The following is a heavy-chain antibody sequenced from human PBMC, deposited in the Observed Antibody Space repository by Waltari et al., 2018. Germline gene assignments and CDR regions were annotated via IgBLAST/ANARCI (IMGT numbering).Heavy chain of an antibody. CDR1: GFTFSSYG. J-gene: IGHJ6*02. Sequence: QVQLVESGGGVVQPGRSLRLSCAASGFTFSSYGMHWVRQAPGKGLEWVAVIWYDGSNKYYADSVKGRFTISRDNSKNTLYLQMNSLRAEDTAVYYCARSPGTTGYYYYGMDVWGQGTTVTVSS. D-gene: IGHD1-7*01. V-gene: IGHV3-33*01. CDR2: IWYDGSNK. CDR3: ARSPGTTGYYYYGMDV.